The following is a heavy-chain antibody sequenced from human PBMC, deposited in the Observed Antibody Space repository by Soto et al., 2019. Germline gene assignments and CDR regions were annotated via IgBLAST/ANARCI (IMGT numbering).Heavy chain of an antibody. Sequence: GGSLRLSCAASGFTVSSNYMSWVRQAPGKGLEWVSVIYSGGSTYYADSVRGRFTISRDNSKNTLYLQMKSLRAEDTAVYYCARPYSGSYSFDHWGQGTLVTVSS. CDR3: ARPYSGSYSFDH. J-gene: IGHJ4*02. D-gene: IGHD1-26*01. CDR1: GFTVSSNY. CDR2: IYSGGST. V-gene: IGHV3-53*01.